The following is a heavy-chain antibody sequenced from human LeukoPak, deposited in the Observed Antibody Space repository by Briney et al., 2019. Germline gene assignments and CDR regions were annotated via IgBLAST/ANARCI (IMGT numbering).Heavy chain of an antibody. CDR1: GFTVSSKY. CDR2: IYGGGST. V-gene: IGHV3-66*01. D-gene: IGHD5-12*01. J-gene: IGHJ4*02. Sequence: GGSLRLSCAASGFTVSSKYMSWVRQAPGKGLEWVSVIYGGGSTYYADSVKGRFTISRDNSKNTLYLQMNSLTAEDTAVYYCAREYTGYEYYFDYWGQGTLVTVSS. CDR3: AREYTGYEYYFDY.